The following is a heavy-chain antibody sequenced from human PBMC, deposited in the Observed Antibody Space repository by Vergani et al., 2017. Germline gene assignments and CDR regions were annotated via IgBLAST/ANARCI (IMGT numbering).Heavy chain of an antibody. V-gene: IGHV3-21*01. CDR1: GFTFSSYS. D-gene: IGHD4-17*01. CDR2: ISSSSSYI. CDR3: ARVPFPFTTVSTFFDY. J-gene: IGHJ4*02. Sequence: EVQLVESGGGLVEPGGSLRLSCAASGFTFSSYSMNWVRQAPGKGLEWVSSISSSSSYIYYADSVKGRFTISRDNAKNSLYLQMNSLRAEDTAVYYCARVPFPFTTVSTFFDYWGQGTLVTVSS.